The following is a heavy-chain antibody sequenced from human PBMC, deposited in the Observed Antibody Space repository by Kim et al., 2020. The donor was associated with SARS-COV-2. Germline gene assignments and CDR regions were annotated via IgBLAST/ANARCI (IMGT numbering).Heavy chain of an antibody. Sequence: GGSLRLSCAASGFTFSSYGMHWVRQAPGKGLEWVAVISYDGSNKYYADSVKGRFTISRDNSKNTLYLQMNSLRAEDTAVYYCAKDRDGYFDLWGRGTLVTVSS. CDR1: GFTFSSYG. V-gene: IGHV3-30*18. CDR2: ISYDGSNK. J-gene: IGHJ2*01. CDR3: AKDRDGYFDL. D-gene: IGHD3-10*01.